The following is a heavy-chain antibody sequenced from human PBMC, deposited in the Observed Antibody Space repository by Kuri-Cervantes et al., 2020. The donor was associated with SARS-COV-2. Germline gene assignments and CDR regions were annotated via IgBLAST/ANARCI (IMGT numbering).Heavy chain of an antibody. CDR3: ARPGGNYYYYYGMDV. Sequence: ASVKVSCKASGYTFTSYDINWVRQATGQGLEWMGWMNPNSGNTGYAQKFQGRVTITADKSTSTAYMELSSLRSEDTAVYYCARPGGNYYYYYGMDVWGQGTTVTVSS. D-gene: IGHD1-26*01. V-gene: IGHV1-8*01. J-gene: IGHJ6*02. CDR2: MNPNSGNT. CDR1: GYTFTSYD.